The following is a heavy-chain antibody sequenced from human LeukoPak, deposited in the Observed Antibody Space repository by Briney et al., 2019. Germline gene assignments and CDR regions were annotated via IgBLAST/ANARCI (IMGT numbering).Heavy chain of an antibody. CDR3: ARPQETGGDAFDI. CDR2: IYPGDSDT. Sequence: GESLKISCKGSGYSFTSYWIGWVRQMPGKGLEWMGFIYPGDSDTRYSPSFQCQVTISADKSISTAYLQWSSLKASDTAMYYCARPQETGGDAFDIWGQGTMVTVSS. V-gene: IGHV5-51*01. CDR1: GYSFTSYW. J-gene: IGHJ3*02. D-gene: IGHD7-27*01.